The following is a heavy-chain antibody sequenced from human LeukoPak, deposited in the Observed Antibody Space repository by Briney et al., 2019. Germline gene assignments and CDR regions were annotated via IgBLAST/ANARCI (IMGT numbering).Heavy chain of an antibody. CDR1: GFTFSNYG. V-gene: IGHV3-33*03. D-gene: IGHD4-17*01. J-gene: IGHJ4*02. CDR3: ASASGDYGYDY. CDR2: IWHDGSKV. Sequence: PGGPLRLSCAASGFTFSNYGMHWVRQAPGKGLEWVAVIWHDGSKVYYADSVKGRFTISRDDSKNTVYLQMNRLRAGDTAVYFCASASGDYGYDYWGQGTLVTVSS.